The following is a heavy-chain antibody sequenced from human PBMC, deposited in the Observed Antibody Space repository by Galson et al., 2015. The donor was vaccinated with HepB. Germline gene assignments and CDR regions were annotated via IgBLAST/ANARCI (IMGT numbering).Heavy chain of an antibody. V-gene: IGHV1-18*04. CDR1: GYTFSYYG. D-gene: IGHD1-26*01. CDR2: ISAYNGDT. Sequence: SVKVSCKASGYTFSYYGVSWVRQAPGQGLEWMGWISAYNGDTNYAQSPQGRVTVATDASTSTAYMELRSLRSDDTAVYYCARTAYSGSYRTPLVYHYYGLDVWGQGTTVTVSS. CDR3: ARTAYSGSYRTPLVYHYYGLDV. J-gene: IGHJ6*02.